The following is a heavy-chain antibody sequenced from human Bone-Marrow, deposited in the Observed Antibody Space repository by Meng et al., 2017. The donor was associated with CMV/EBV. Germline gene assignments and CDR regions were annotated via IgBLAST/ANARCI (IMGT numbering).Heavy chain of an antibody. CDR2: ISGSGDTT. CDR1: GFTFSSYA. D-gene: IGHD3-22*01. Sequence: GESLKISCAPSGFTFSSYAMSWVRQAPEKGLEWVSAISGSGDTTYYADSVKGRFTISRDNSKNTLYLQMNSLRAEDTAVYYCAKDYYESVDYWGQGTLVTVSS. V-gene: IGHV3-23*01. CDR3: AKDYYESVDY. J-gene: IGHJ4*02.